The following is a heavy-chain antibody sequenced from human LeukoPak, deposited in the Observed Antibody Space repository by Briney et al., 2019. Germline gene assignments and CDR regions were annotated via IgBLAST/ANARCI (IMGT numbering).Heavy chain of an antibody. Sequence: PGRSLRLSCAASGFTFSSYAMHWVCQAPGKGLEWVAVISYDGSNKYYADSVKGRFTISRDNSKNTLYLQMNSLRAEDTAVYCCARALDFWSGYFDYWGQGTLVTVSS. CDR3: ARALDFWSGYFDY. J-gene: IGHJ4*02. V-gene: IGHV3-30-3*01. CDR2: ISYDGSNK. CDR1: GFTFSSYA. D-gene: IGHD3-3*01.